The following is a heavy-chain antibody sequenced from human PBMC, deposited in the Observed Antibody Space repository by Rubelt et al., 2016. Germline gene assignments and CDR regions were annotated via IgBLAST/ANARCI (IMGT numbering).Heavy chain of an antibody. Sequence: MYSSGCTYYNPSLKSRVTISVDTSNNQFSLKLSSVTAADTAVYYCARGKFNSNWFDPWGQGTLVTVSS. V-gene: IGHV4-39*07. J-gene: IGHJ5*02. D-gene: IGHD1-1*01. CDR2: MYSSGCT. CDR3: ARGKFNSNWFDP.